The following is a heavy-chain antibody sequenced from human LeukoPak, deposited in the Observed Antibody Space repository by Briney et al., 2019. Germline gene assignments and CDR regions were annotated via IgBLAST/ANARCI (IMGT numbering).Heavy chain of an antibody. D-gene: IGHD3-22*01. J-gene: IGHJ4*02. CDR1: GGSFSDYY. CDR2: INQSGST. Sequence: SETLSLTCAVYGGSFSDYYWSWIRQPPGKGLEWIGEINQSGSTYYNPSLKSRVTISVDTSKNQFSLKLSSVTAADTAVYYCARRAYYYDSSGYSYYFDYWGQGTLVTVSS. CDR3: ARRAYYYDSSGYSYYFDY. V-gene: IGHV4-34*01.